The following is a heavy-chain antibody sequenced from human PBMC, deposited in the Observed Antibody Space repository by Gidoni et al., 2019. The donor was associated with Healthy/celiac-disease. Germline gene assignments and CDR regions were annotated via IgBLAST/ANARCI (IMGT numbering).Heavy chain of an antibody. V-gene: IGHV3-30*01. CDR2: ISYDGSNK. D-gene: IGHD3-22*01. CDR1: GFTFSSYA. J-gene: IGHJ4*02. CDR3: ARARGTMIVVVTLDY. Sequence: QVQLVESGGGVVQPGRSLRLSCAASGFTFSSYAMHWVRQAPGKGLEWVAVISYDGSNKYYADSVKGRFTISRDNSKNTLYLQMNSLRAEDTAVYYCARARGTMIVVVTLDYWGQGTLVTVSS.